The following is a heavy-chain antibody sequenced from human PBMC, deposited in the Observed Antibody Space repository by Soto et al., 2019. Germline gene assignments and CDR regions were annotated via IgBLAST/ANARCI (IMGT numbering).Heavy chain of an antibody. J-gene: IGHJ4*02. CDR1: GYTFTSYA. Sequence: QVQLVQSGAEEKKPGASVKVSCKASGYTFTSYAMHWVRQAPGQRLEWMGWINAGNGNTKYSQKFQGRVTITRDTSASTAYMELSSPRSEATAVYYWARALVVVTAPDYWGQGTLVTVSS. CDR2: INAGNGNT. V-gene: IGHV1-3*05. CDR3: ARALVVVTAPDY. D-gene: IGHD2-21*02.